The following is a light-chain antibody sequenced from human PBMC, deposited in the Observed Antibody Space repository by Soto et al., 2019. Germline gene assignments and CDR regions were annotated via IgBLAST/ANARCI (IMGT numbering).Light chain of an antibody. V-gene: IGKV1-39*01. CDR3: QQSHSAPLA. Sequence: DIQMTQSPSSLSASVGDSVTITCRASQLISTYLNWYQQKLGKAPKLLIYAASSLHRGVPSRFRGSGSVTDFALTISSLQPEDFATYFCQQSHSAPLAFGGGTKVEIE. J-gene: IGKJ4*01. CDR1: QLISTY. CDR2: AAS.